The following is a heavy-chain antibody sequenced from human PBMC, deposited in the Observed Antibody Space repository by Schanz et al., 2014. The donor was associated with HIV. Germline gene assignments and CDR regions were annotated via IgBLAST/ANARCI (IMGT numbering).Heavy chain of an antibody. CDR2: LSHDGSQK. D-gene: IGHD3-22*01. V-gene: IGHV3-30*18. J-gene: IGHJ4*02. CDR3: AKVKRFYFDNSGRLDY. Sequence: VQLVESGGGLVQPGGSLRLSCAASGFTFSSYVMHWVRQAPGKGLEWVAVLSHDGSQKFYADSVKGRFTISRDNSKKTLYLQMNSLRAEDTAVYYCAKVKRFYFDNSGRLDYWGQGTLVIVSS. CDR1: GFTFSSYV.